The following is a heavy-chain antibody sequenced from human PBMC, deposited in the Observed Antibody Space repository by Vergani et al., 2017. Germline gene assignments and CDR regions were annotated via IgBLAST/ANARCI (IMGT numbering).Heavy chain of an antibody. CDR3: AGGVFQDALALKLYYFDY. J-gene: IGHJ4*02. D-gene: IGHD2-21*01. Sequence: QLQLQESGPGLVKPSETLSLTCTVSGGSISSSSYYWGWIRQPPGKGLEWIGSIYYSGSTYYNPSLQSRVTLSVDTSKNQFSLKLSSVTAADTAVYYCAGGVFQDALALKLYYFDYWGQGTLVTVSS. CDR2: IYYSGST. CDR1: GGSISSSSYY. V-gene: IGHV4-39*01.